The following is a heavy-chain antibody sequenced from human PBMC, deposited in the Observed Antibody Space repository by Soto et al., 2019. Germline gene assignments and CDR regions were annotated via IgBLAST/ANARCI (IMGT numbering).Heavy chain of an antibody. Sequence: SVKVSCKASGGTFSSYAISWVRQAPGQGLEWMGGIIPIFGTANYAQKFQGRVTITADESTSTAYMELSSLRSEDTAVYYCATNYYDSSGPIWFDPWGQGTLVTVSS. CDR1: GGTFSSYA. D-gene: IGHD3-22*01. CDR2: IIPIFGTA. J-gene: IGHJ5*02. CDR3: ATNYYDSSGPIWFDP. V-gene: IGHV1-69*13.